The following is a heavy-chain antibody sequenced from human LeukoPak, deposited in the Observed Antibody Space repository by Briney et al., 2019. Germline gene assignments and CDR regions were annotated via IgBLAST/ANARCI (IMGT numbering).Heavy chain of an antibody. CDR2: LDSSGST. J-gene: IGHJ4*02. CDR1: GGSISGYY. D-gene: IGHD2-21*01. V-gene: IGHV4-4*07. Sequence: PSETLSLTCTVSGGSISGYYWSWIRQPAGKGLEWVGRLDSSGSTNYNSSLKSRVTMSIDTSQFSLRLTSVTAADTAIYYCARGTSCGSKCFFDYWGQGILVTVSS. CDR3: ARGTSCGSKCFFDY.